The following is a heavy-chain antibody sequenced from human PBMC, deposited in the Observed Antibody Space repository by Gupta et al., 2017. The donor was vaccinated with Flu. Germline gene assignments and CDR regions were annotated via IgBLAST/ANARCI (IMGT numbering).Heavy chain of an antibody. Sequence: QVQLVESGGGVVQPGRSLRLSCAASGFTFSSYGMHWVRQAPGKGLEWVAVIWYDGSNKYYADSGKGRFTISRDNSKNTLYLQMNSLRAEDTAVYYCARDGRGYGGYYGMDVWGQGTTVTVSS. CDR1: GFTFSSYG. V-gene: IGHV3-33*01. CDR2: IWYDGSNK. D-gene: IGHD1-26*01. CDR3: ARDGRGYGGYYGMDV. J-gene: IGHJ6*02.